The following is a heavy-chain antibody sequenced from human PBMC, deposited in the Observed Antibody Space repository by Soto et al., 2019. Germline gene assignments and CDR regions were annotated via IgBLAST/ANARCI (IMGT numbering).Heavy chain of an antibody. CDR3: ARAKDSSSNLRNYCMGV. D-gene: IGHD6-13*01. Sequence: QVQLVQSGAEVKKPGSSVKFSCKASGGAFSSYAISWVRQAPGQGLEWMGGIIPIFGTANYAQKFQGRVTITADETTSTAYMGLSCLRSEDTAVYYCARAKDSSSNLRNYCMGVWGQGTTVTVSS. CDR2: IIPIFGTA. V-gene: IGHV1-69*01. CDR1: GGAFSSYA. J-gene: IGHJ6*02.